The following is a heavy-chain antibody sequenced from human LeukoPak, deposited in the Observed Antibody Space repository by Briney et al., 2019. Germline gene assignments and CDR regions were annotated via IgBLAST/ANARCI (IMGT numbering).Heavy chain of an antibody. CDR3: ASDHDLWGSGTHGDY. J-gene: IGHJ4*02. Sequence: SVKVSCKASGGTFSSYATSWVRQAPGQGLEWMGGIIPIFGTANYAQKFQGRVTITADESTSTAYMELSSLRSEDTAVYYCASDHDLWGSGTHGDYWGQGTLVTVSS. V-gene: IGHV1-69*13. CDR2: IIPIFGTA. D-gene: IGHD3-10*01. CDR1: GGTFSSYA.